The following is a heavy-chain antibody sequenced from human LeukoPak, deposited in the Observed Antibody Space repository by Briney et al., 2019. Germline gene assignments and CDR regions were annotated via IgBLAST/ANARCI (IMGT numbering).Heavy chain of an antibody. CDR2: INHSGST. CDR1: GGSFSGYY. Sequence: PSETLSLTCAVYGGSFSGYYWSWIRQPPGKGLEWIGKINHSGSTNYSPSLKSRVTISVDTSKNQFSLKLSSVTAADTAVYYCARQARGLPFDYWGQGTLVTVSS. CDR3: ARQARGLPFDY. D-gene: IGHD3-10*01. J-gene: IGHJ4*02. V-gene: IGHV4-34*01.